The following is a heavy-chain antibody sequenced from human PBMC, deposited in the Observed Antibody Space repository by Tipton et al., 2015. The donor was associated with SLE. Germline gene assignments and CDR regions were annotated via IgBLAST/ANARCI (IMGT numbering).Heavy chain of an antibody. D-gene: IGHD6-19*01. CDR2: IYYSGST. V-gene: IGHV4-39*01. CDR3: ARALRGGSGRGWFDP. Sequence: LRLSCTVSGGSISSSSYYWGWIRQPPGKGLEWIGSIYYSGSTYYNPSLKSRVTISVDTSKHQFSLKLSSVTAADTAVYYCARALRGGSGRGWFDPWGQETLVTVPS. CDR1: GGSISSSSYY. J-gene: IGHJ5*02.